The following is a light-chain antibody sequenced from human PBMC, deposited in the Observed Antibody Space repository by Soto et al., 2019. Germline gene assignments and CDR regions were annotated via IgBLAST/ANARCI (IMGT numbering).Light chain of an antibody. V-gene: IGLV2-14*01. J-gene: IGLJ1*01. CDR1: SSDVGGYNY. CDR3: SSYTSSSTRV. CDR2: EVS. Sequence: QSALTQPASVSGSPGQSITISCTGTSSDVGGYNYVSWYQQHPGKAPKLMIYEVSNRPSGLSNRFSGSKSDNTASLTNYGLQADDEADYYCSSYTSSSTRVFGTWTKLTVL.